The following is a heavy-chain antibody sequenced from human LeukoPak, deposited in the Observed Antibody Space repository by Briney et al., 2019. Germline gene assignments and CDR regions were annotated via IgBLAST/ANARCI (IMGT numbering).Heavy chain of an antibody. V-gene: IGHV4-59*01. Sequence: SETLSLTCTVSGGSTSSYYWSWIRQPPGKGLEWIGYIYYSGSTNYNPSLKSRVTISVDTSKNQFSLKLSSVTAADTAVYYCARAHLRYFDWLNWFDPWGQGTLVTVSS. J-gene: IGHJ5*02. CDR2: IYYSGST. D-gene: IGHD3-9*01. CDR3: ARAHLRYFDWLNWFDP. CDR1: GGSTSSYY.